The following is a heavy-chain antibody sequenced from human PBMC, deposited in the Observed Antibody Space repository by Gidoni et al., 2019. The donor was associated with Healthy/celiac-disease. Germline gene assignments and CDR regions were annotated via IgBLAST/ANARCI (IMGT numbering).Heavy chain of an antibody. J-gene: IGHJ4*02. CDR1: VFSLSTSGVV. V-gene: IGHV2-5*02. CDR3: AHSPPFEYSSSSGPYYFDY. CDR2: IYWDDDK. D-gene: IGHD6-6*01. Sequence: QIPLKESGPTLVKPTQTLTLTCSFSVFSLSTSGVVVGWIRQPPGKALEWLALIYWDDDKRYSPSLKSRLTITKDTSKNQVVLTMTNMDPVDTATYYCAHSPPFEYSSSSGPYYFDYWGQGTLVTVSS.